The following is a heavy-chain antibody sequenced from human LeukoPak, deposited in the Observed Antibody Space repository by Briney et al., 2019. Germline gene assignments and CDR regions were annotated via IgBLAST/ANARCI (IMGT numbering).Heavy chain of an antibody. CDR3: ARGGRGSAAVVAPRSFDI. CDR1: GFTFSSYS. CDR2: ISSSSSYI. V-gene: IGHV3-21*04. D-gene: IGHD3-22*01. Sequence: GGSLRLSCAASGFTFSSYSMNWVRQAPGKGLEWVSSISSSSSYIYYADSVKGRFTISRDNAKNSLYLQMNSLRAEDTALYYCARGGRGSAAVVAPRSFDIWGQGTMVTASS. J-gene: IGHJ3*02.